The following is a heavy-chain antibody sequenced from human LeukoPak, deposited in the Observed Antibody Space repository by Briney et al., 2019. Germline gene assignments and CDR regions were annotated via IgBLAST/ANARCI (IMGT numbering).Heavy chain of an antibody. CDR2: ISYDGSNK. D-gene: IGHD3-10*01. Sequence: GRSLRLSCAASGFTFSSYGMHWVRQAPGKGLEGVAVISYDGSNKYYADSVKGRFTISRDNSKNTLYLQMNSLRAEDTAVYYCAKDLTIPASGYYYGSGSYHYWGQGTLVTVSS. CDR3: AKDLTIPASGYYYGSGSYHY. J-gene: IGHJ4*02. CDR1: GFTFSSYG. V-gene: IGHV3-30*18.